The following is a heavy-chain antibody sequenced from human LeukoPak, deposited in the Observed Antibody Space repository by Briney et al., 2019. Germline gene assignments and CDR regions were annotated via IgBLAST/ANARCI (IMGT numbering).Heavy chain of an antibody. CDR1: GGSISSGDYY. Sequence: SQTLSLTCTVSGGSISSGDYYWSWIRQPPGKGLEWIVYIYYSGSTYYNPSLKSRVTISVDTSKNQLSLKLSSVTAADTAVSYCARGQGRPRALRYWGQGTLVPVSS. CDR2: IYYSGST. V-gene: IGHV4-30-4*01. D-gene: IGHD3-16*01. J-gene: IGHJ4*02. CDR3: ARGQGRPRALRY.